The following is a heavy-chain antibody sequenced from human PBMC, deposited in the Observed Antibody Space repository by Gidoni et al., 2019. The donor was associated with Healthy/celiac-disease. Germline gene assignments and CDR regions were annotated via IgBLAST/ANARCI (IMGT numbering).Heavy chain of an antibody. Sequence: EVQLVESGGGLVQPGGSLRLSCASSGFTFSGYEMNWVRKAPGKELEWVSYISSSSSTIYYADSVKGRFTISRDNDKNSLYLQMNSLRAEDTAVYYCARGGVYGEGYFQHWGQGTLVTVSS. V-gene: IGHV3-48*03. CDR3: ARGGVYGEGYFQH. J-gene: IGHJ1*01. CDR1: GFTFSGYE. CDR2: ISSSSSTI. D-gene: IGHD6-13*01.